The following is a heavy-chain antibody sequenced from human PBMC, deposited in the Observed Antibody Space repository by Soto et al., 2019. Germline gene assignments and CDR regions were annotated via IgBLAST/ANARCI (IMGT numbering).Heavy chain of an antibody. Sequence: QVQLVQSGAEVKKPGSSVKVSCKASGGSLSNYGISWVRQAPGQGLEWMGGIIPVFGTANYAQKFQGRVTITADESPSIGYMDVTSLRSEDTAVYYCARGDATKIVVTTYYGMDVWGQGTTVTVSS. D-gene: IGHD4-17*01. CDR3: ARGDATKIVVTTYYGMDV. J-gene: IGHJ6*02. CDR1: GGSLSNYG. V-gene: IGHV1-69*12. CDR2: IIPVFGTA.